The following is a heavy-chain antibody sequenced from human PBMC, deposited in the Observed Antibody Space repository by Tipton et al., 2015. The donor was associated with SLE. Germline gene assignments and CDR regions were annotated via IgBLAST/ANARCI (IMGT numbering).Heavy chain of an antibody. Sequence: TLSLTCTVSGGSISSYYWSWIRQSPGKGLEWIGYIYTRGSTNYNPSLQSRVTISADTSKNQFSLKLSSVTAADTAVYYCARVSAAGTPDAFDIWGQGTMVTVSS. V-gene: IGHV4-4*08. CDR3: ARVSAAGTPDAFDI. CDR2: IYTRGST. J-gene: IGHJ3*02. D-gene: IGHD6-13*01. CDR1: GGSISSYY.